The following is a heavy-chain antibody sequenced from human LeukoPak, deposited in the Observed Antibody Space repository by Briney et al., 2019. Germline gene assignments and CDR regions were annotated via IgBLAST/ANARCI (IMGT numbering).Heavy chain of an antibody. CDR2: IIPILGIA. CDR1: GGTFSSYA. Sequence: ASVKVSCNASGGTFSSYAISWVGQAPGQGLEVMGRIIPILGIANYAQKSQGRVTLTADKSTSTAYMELSSLRSEDTAVYYCARGMSTIFGAFDYWGQGTLVTVSS. V-gene: IGHV1-69*04. D-gene: IGHD3-3*01. J-gene: IGHJ4*02. CDR3: ARGMSTIFGAFDY.